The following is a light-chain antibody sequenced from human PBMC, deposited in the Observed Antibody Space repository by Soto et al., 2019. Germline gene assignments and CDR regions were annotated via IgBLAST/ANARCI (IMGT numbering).Light chain of an antibody. J-gene: IGKJ1*01. CDR2: DAS. Sequence: DIVLIQVAAALFLSPEERATLSCRASQSVSNSLAWYQQKPGLAPRLLIFDASNRAAGIPARFSGSGSGTDFTLTISSLEPEDFAVYYCQQRSNWPAWTFGQGTKV. CDR1: QSVSNS. CDR3: QQRSNWPAWT. V-gene: IGKV3-11*01.